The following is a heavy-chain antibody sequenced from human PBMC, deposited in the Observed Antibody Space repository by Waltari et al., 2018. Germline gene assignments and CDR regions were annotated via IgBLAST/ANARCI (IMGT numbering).Heavy chain of an antibody. CDR2: IIPIFGTA. CDR3: ARGSQVLWFREWMGGVYYYYGMDV. Sequence: QVQLVQSGAEVKKPGSSVKVSCKASGGTFSSYAISWVRQAPGQGLEWMGGIIPIFGTANYAQTFQGRVTITTDESTSTAYMELSSLRSEDTAVYYCARGSQVLWFREWMGGVYYYYGMDVWGQGTTVTVSS. V-gene: IGHV1-69*05. D-gene: IGHD3-10*01. J-gene: IGHJ6*02. CDR1: GGTFSSYA.